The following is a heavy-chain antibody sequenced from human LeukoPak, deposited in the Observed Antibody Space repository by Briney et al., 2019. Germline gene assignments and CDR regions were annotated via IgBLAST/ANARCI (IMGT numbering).Heavy chain of an antibody. CDR3: AELGITMIGGV. J-gene: IGHJ6*04. D-gene: IGHD3-10*02. CDR1: GFTFSSYE. Sequence: PGGSLRLSCAASGFTFSSYEMNWVRQAPGKGLGWVSHISSSGSTIYYADSVKGRFTISRDNAKNSLYLQMNSLRAEDTAVYYCAELGITMIGGVWSKGTTVTISS. CDR2: ISSSGSTI. V-gene: IGHV3-48*03.